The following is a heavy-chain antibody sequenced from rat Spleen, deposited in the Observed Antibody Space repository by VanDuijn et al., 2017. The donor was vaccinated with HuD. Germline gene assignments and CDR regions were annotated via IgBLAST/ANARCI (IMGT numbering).Heavy chain of an antibody. Sequence: EVQLVESDGGLVQPGRSMKLSCAASGFTFSDYYMAWVRQAPKKGLEWVASISYEGSGTYYGDSVKGRFAISRDNAKSTLYLQMNSLRSEDTATYYCANNWELYYWGQGVMVTVSS. CDR3: ANNWELYY. J-gene: IGHJ2*01. V-gene: IGHV5-22*01. D-gene: IGHD5-1*01. CDR1: GFTFSDYY. CDR2: ISYEGSGT.